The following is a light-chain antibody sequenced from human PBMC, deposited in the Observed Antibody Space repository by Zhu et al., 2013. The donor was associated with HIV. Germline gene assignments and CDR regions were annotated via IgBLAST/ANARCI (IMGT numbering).Light chain of an antibody. Sequence: QSALTQPPSASGSPGQSVTISCTGTSSDVGGYNYVSWYQQHPGKAPKLMIYEVSNRPSGVSNRFSGSKSGNTASLTVSGLQAEDEADYYCNSYAGRSNYVFGTGTKVTVL. CDR3: NSYAGRSNYV. J-gene: IGLJ1*01. V-gene: IGLV2-8*01. CDR1: SSDVGGYNY. CDR2: EVS.